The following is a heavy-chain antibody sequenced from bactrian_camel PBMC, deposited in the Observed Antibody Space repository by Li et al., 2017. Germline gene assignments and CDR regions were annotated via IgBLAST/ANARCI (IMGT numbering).Heavy chain of an antibody. J-gene: IGHJ6*01. CDR1: GYTNNWRY. V-gene: IGHV3S61*01. Sequence: VQLVESGGGSVQAGGSLRLSCQASGYTNNWRYIGWFRQAPGKEREGLAAICTGVGITYYDDSVKDRFTIQDNPEHAVDLQMNSLKPEDTAMYYCAVYPRGLEIRTVVARRVGYWGQGTQVTVS. CDR3: AVYPRGLEIRTVVARRVGY. D-gene: IGHD6*01. CDR2: ICTGVGIT.